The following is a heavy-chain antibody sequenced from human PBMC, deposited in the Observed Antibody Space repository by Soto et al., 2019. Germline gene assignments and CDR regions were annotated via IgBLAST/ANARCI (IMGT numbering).Heavy chain of an antibody. V-gene: IGHV1-69*12. D-gene: IGHD3-22*01. Sequence: QVQLVQSGAEVKKPGSSVKVSCKASGGSLSNYGISWVRQAPGQGLEWMGAIIPVFGTPNYAQKFQDRVTITADESTTTVYMEVRSLTSEDTAVYYCARGDATMIVVTTYYAVDVGGQGTTVTVSS. CDR3: ARGDATMIVVTTYYAVDV. J-gene: IGHJ6*02. CDR2: IIPVFGTP. CDR1: GGSLSNYG.